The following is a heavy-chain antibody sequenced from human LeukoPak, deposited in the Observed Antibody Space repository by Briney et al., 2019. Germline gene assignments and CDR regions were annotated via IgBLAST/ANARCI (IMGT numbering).Heavy chain of an antibody. CDR3: ARYFSVSYSFDY. J-gene: IGHJ4*02. D-gene: IGHD3-10*01. Sequence: SETLSLTCTVSGGSISSYYWSWIRQPPGKELEWIGYIYYSGSTNYNPSLKSRVTISVATSMTKFSLKLSSVTGADTAMYYCARYFSVSYSFDYWGQGTLVTVSP. CDR1: GGSISSYY. CDR2: IYYSGST. V-gene: IGHV4-59*08.